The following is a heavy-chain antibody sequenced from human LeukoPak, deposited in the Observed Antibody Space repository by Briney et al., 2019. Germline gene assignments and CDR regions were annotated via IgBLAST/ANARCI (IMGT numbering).Heavy chain of an antibody. CDR1: GFTFDDYA. Sequence: GGSLRLSCAASGFTFDDYAMHWVRQAPGKGLEWVSGISWNSGSIGYADSVKGRFTISRDNAKNSLYLQMNSLRAEDTALYYCATPRGSGSYLAFDYWGQGTLVTVSS. J-gene: IGHJ4*02. D-gene: IGHD1-26*01. CDR2: ISWNSGSI. CDR3: ATPRGSGSYLAFDY. V-gene: IGHV3-9*01.